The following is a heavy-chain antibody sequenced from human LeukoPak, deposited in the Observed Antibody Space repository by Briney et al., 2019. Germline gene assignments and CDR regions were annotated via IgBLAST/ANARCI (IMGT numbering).Heavy chain of an antibody. D-gene: IGHD3-22*01. Sequence: GGSLRLSCAASGFTFSSYSMNWVRQAPGKGLEWVSSISSSSSYIYYADSVKGRFTISGDNAKNSLYLQMNSLRAEDTAVYYCASSVPRGNYYEDYWGQGTLVTVSS. CDR2: ISSSSSYI. J-gene: IGHJ4*02. CDR3: ASSVPRGNYYEDY. CDR1: GFTFSSYS. V-gene: IGHV3-21*01.